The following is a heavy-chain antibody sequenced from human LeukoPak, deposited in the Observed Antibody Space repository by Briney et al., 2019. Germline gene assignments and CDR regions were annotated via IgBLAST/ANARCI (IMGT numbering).Heavy chain of an antibody. J-gene: IGHJ6*02. V-gene: IGHV4-34*01. CDR3: ARSSSRGCYYYYGMDV. D-gene: IGHD6-13*01. Sequence: SETLSLTCAVYGGSFSGYYWSWIRQPPGKGLEWIGEINHSGSTNYNPSLKSRVTISVDTSKNQFSLKLSSVTAADTAVYYCARSSSRGCYYYYGMDVWGQGTTVTVSS. CDR1: GGSFSGYY. CDR2: INHSGST.